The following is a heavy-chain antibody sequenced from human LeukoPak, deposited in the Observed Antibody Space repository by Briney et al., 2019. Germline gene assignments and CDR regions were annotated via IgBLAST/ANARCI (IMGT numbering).Heavy chain of an antibody. V-gene: IGHV3-48*02. D-gene: IGHD3-3*01. CDR2: ISSRRNTI. J-gene: IGHJ4*02. Sequence: GSLRLSCAASGFTFSTYSMNWVRQAPGKGLEWVSYISSRRNTIYYADSVKGRFTISRDNAQNSLYLQMNSLRDDDTAVYYCATRTGVIMGFDYWGQGTLVTVSS. CDR1: GFTFSTYS. CDR3: ATRTGVIMGFDY.